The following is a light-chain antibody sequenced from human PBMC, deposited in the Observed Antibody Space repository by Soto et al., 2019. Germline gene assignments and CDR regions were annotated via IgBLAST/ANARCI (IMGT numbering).Light chain of an antibody. CDR3: HYGTSPPWT. V-gene: IGKV3-20*01. J-gene: IGKJ1*01. CDR1: QSVSNNY. Sequence: EIVLTQSPGTLSLSPGERATLSCRTSQSVSNNYLAWYQQKPGQAPRLLICGAFTRATGIPDRFSGSGSGTDFTLSISSLEPEDFAVYFCHYGTSPPWTFGLGTKVDIK. CDR2: GAF.